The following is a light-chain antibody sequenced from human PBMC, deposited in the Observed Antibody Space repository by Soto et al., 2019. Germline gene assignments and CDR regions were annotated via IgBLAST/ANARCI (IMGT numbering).Light chain of an antibody. CDR2: DAS. CDR1: QSVSSSY. J-gene: IGKJ3*01. V-gene: IGKV3-20*01. CDR3: QQSGSSPLA. Sequence: EIVLTQSPGTLSLSPRERKTLSCRASQSVSSSYLAWYQQKPGQAPKLLIYDASSRPTATPDRFSAIQSEKDFSLTFLSLEHEDFDVYYHQQSGSSPLAFGPGTKV.